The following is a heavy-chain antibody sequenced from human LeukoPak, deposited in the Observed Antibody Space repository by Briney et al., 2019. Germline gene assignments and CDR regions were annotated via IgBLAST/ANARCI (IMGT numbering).Heavy chain of an antibody. V-gene: IGHV1-46*01. CDR1: GYTFTSYY. CDR2: INPSGGST. CDR3: ARDGCSAGSCYNWFDP. D-gene: IGHD2-15*01. Sequence: ASVKVSCKASGYTFTSYYMHWVRQAPGQGLEWMGIINPSGGSTSYAQKFQGRVTMTRDMSTSTVYMELSSLRSEDTAVYYCARDGCSAGSCYNWFDPWGQGTLVTVFS. J-gene: IGHJ5*02.